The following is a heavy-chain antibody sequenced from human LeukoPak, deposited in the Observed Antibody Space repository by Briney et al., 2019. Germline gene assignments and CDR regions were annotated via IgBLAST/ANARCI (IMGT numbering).Heavy chain of an antibody. D-gene: IGHD3-3*01. CDR1: GYTFTSYA. V-gene: IGHV1-3*01. CDR2: INAGNGNT. J-gene: IGHJ6*02. CDR3: ARLVSRFLETPYYYYGMDV. Sequence: ASVKVSGKASGYTFTSYAMHWVRQAPGQRLEWMGWINAGNGNTKYSQKFQGRVTITADKSTSTAYMELSSLRSEDTAVYYCARLVSRFLETPYYYYGMDVWGQGTTVTVSS.